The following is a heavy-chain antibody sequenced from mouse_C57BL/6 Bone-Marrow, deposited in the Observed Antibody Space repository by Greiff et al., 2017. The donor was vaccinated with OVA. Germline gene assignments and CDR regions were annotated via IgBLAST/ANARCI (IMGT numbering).Heavy chain of an antibody. Sequence: QVQLQQSGAELARPGASVTLSCKASGYTFTSYGISWVKQRPGQGLEWIGEIYPRSGNTYYNEKFKGKATLTADKSSSTAYMELRSLTSEDSAVYFGAYYGNYGRFADWGQGTLVTVSA. J-gene: IGHJ3*01. V-gene: IGHV1-81*01. D-gene: IGHD2-1*01. CDR3: AYYGNYGRFAD. CDR1: GYTFTSYG. CDR2: IYPRSGNT.